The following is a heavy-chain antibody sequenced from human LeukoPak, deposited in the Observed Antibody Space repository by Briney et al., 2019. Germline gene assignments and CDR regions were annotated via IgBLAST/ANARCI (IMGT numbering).Heavy chain of an antibody. CDR3: ARGLPGSNYLSDN. J-gene: IGHJ4*02. Sequence: SETLSLTCTVSGASVSSGSYYWSWIRQPPGKGLEWIGYIYYSGSTNYNPSLKSRVTISVDTSKNQFSLKLSSVTAADTAVYYCARGLPGSNYLSDNWGQGTLVTVSS. CDR2: IYYSGST. V-gene: IGHV4-61*01. D-gene: IGHD4-11*01. CDR1: GASVSSGSYY.